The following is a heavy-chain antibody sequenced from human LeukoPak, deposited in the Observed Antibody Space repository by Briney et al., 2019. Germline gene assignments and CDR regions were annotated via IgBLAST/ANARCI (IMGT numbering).Heavy chain of an antibody. CDR1: GYTFTTYY. V-gene: IGHV1-46*01. Sequence: ASVKVSCKTSGYTFTTYYIHWIRQAPGQGLEWMGVITPNNGRPTYAQKFQGRVTMTRDTSTSTVYMELSSLRSEDTAVYYCASLYSGYDHEPQYSSGWYPFDYWGQGTLVTVSS. D-gene: IGHD6-19*01. CDR2: ITPNNGRP. CDR3: ASLYSGYDHEPQYSSGWYPFDY. J-gene: IGHJ4*02.